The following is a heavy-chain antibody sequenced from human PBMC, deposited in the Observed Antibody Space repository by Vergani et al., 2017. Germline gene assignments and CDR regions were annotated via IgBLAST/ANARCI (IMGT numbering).Heavy chain of an antibody. CDR1: GFTFDDYG. V-gene: IGHV3-20*04. D-gene: IGHD6-13*01. CDR2: INWNGGST. Sequence: EVQLVESGGGVVRPGGSLRLSCAASGFTFDDYGMSWVRQAPGKGLEWVSGINWNGGSTGYADSEKGRFTISRDNAKNSLYLQMNSLRAEDTALYYCARQYSSRNFPPLYYYYGMDVWGQGTTVTVSS. CDR3: ARQYSSRNFPPLYYYYGMDV. J-gene: IGHJ6*02.